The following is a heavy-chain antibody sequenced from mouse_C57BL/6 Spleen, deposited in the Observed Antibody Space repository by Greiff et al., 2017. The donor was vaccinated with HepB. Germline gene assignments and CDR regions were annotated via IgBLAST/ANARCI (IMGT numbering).Heavy chain of an antibody. J-gene: IGHJ3*01. V-gene: IGHV1-81*01. D-gene: IGHD2-3*01. CDR2: IYPRSGNT. CDR3: ARRGHDGYYSFAY. CDR1: GYTFTSYG. Sequence: VQLQQSGAELARPGASVKLSCKASGYTFTSYGISWVKQRTGQGLEWIGEIYPRSGNTYYNEKFKGKATLTADKSSSTAYMELRSLISEDSAVYFCARRGHDGYYSFAYWGQGTLVTVSA.